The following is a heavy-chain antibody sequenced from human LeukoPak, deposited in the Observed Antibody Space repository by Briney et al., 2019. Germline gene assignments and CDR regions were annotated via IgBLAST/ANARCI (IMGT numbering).Heavy chain of an antibody. CDR3: AREVFPMVRGEYNWFDP. D-gene: IGHD3-10*01. V-gene: IGHV1-2*02. J-gene: IGHJ5*02. CDR1: GYTFTGYY. CDR2: INPNSGGT. Sequence: ASVKVSCKASGYTFTGYYMHWVRQAPGQGLEWMGWINPNSGGTNYAQKFQGRVTMTRDTSISTAYMELSRLRSDDTAVYYCAREVFPMVRGEYNWFDPWGQGTPVTVSS.